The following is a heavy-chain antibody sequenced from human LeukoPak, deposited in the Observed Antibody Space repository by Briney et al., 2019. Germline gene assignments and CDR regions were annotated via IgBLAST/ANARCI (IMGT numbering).Heavy chain of an antibody. CDR1: GGSISGYY. CDR2: IYYSGST. D-gene: IGHD2-15*01. Sequence: SETLSLTCTVSGGSISGYYWSWIRQPPGKGLEWIGYIYYSGSTNYNPSLKSRVTISVDTSKNQFSLKLTSVTAADTAVYYCARQTHYTPAFDYWGQGTLVTVSS. V-gene: IGHV4-59*08. J-gene: IGHJ4*02. CDR3: ARQTHYTPAFDY.